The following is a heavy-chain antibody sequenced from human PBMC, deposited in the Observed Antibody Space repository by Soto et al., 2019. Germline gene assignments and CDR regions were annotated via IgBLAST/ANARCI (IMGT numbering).Heavy chain of an antibody. CDR1: CYTFTSYC. V-gene: IGHV1-18*01. Sequence: ASVNVSFKASCYTFTSYCISCVRQAPGQWLEWMGWISAYNGNTNYAQKLQGRVTRTTDTSTSKAYMELRSLRSDDTAVYYCARDLQTGNTGWGQGTMVTVSS. D-gene: IGHD1-7*01. CDR2: ISAYNGNT. CDR3: ARDLQTGNTG. J-gene: IGHJ4*02.